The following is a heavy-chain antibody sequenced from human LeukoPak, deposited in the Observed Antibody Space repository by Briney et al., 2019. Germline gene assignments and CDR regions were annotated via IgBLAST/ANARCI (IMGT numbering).Heavy chain of an antibody. D-gene: IGHD2-15*01. V-gene: IGHV4-39*07. Sequence: SETLSLTCTVSGGSISSGRYYWGWIRQPPGKGLEWIGSLYYSGSTYYNPSLKSRVTISVDRSKNQFSLKLTSVTAADTAVYYCARAYWTDIVVVVAGYWGQGTLVTVSS. CDR1: GGSISSGRYY. CDR3: ARAYWTDIVVVVAGY. CDR2: LYYSGST. J-gene: IGHJ4*02.